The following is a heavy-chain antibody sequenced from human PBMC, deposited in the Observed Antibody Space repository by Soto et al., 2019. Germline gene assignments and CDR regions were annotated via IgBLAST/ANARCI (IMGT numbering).Heavy chain of an antibody. D-gene: IGHD3-22*01. CDR2: IKQDGSAK. V-gene: IGHV3-7*01. CDR3: ARAKSSNYYYVPDAFDI. Sequence: GGSLRLSCAASGFAFSSHWMNWVRQAPGKGLEWVANIKQDGSAKYYVDSVKGRFTISRDNANNSLYLQMNSLRADDTAIYYCARAKSSNYYYVPDAFDIWGQGTMVTV. J-gene: IGHJ3*02. CDR1: GFAFSSHW.